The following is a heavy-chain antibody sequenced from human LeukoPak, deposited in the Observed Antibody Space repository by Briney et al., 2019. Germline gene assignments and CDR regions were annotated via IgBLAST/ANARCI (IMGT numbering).Heavy chain of an antibody. J-gene: IGHJ4*02. CDR2: IYYSGST. V-gene: IGHV4-59*08. Sequence: PSETLSLTCTVSGGSISSYYWSWIRQPPGKGLEWIGYIYYSGSTNYNPSLKSRVTISVDTPKNQFSLKLSSVTAADTAVYYCARRPYYYDSSGYLDYWGQGTLVTVSS. D-gene: IGHD3-22*01. CDR1: GGSISSYY. CDR3: ARRPYYYDSSGYLDY.